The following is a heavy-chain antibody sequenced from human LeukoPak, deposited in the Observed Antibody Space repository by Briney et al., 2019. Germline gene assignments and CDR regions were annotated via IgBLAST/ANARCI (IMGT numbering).Heavy chain of an antibody. CDR2: ISGSGGST. J-gene: IGHJ4*02. D-gene: IGHD6-19*01. CDR1: GFTFNNYA. Sequence: AGGSLRLSCAASGFTFNNYAVNWVRQAPGKGLEWVSAISGSGGSTYYADSVKGRFTISRDNSKNTLYLQMNSLRAEDTAVYYCAKGIAVAGTAFDYWGQGTLVTVSS. CDR3: AKGIAVAGTAFDY. V-gene: IGHV3-23*01.